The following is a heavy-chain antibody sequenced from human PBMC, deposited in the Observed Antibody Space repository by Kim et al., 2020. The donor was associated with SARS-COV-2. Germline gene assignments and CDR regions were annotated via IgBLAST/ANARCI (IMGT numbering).Heavy chain of an antibody. CDR1: GGSLSGYY. CDR2: INHSGST. J-gene: IGHJ4*02. CDR3: ARSGDSTAWSFDY. V-gene: IGHV4-34*01. D-gene: IGHD2-21*02. Sequence: SETLSLTCAVSGGSLSGYYWSWIRQPPGRGLEWIGEINHSGSTNYSPSLKSRVTISLDMSKNQVSLKLSSVTAADTAVFYCARSGDSTAWSFDYWGQGTL.